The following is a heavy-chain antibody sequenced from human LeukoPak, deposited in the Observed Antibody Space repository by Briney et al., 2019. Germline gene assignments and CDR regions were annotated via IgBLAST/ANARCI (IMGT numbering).Heavy chain of an antibody. CDR2: IMIIVGTA. Sequence: SVKVSCKASGDTFNSHTITWVRQAPGQGLEWMGGIMIIVGTANYAQKFQGRVTITADESTSTAYMELNSLRSEDTAVYYCARDGSNRDFDYWGQGTLVTVSS. V-gene: IGHV1-69*01. D-gene: IGHD1-14*01. CDR3: ARDGSNRDFDY. CDR1: GDTFNSHT. J-gene: IGHJ4*02.